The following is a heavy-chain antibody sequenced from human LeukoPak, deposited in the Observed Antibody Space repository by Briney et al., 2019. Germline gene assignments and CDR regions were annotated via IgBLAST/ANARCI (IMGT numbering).Heavy chain of an antibody. CDR3: ARVLWFGELLPDDY. J-gene: IGHJ4*02. D-gene: IGHD3-10*01. Sequence: ASVKVSCKASGYTFTSYGISWVRQAPGQGLERMGWISAYNGNTNYAQKLQGRVTMTTDTSTSTAYMELRSLRSDDTAVYYCARVLWFGELLPDDYWGQGTLVTVSS. CDR1: GYTFTSYG. V-gene: IGHV1-18*04. CDR2: ISAYNGNT.